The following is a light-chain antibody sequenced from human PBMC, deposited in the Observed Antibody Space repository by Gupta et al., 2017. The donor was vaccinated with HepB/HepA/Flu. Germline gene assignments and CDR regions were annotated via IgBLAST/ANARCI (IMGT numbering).Light chain of an antibody. CDR1: RTIGNY. Sequence: DIQVTQSPSSLSASVGDRVTITCRTSRTIGNYLAWYQQEPGKAPKLLIYAASTLQSGVPSRFSGSGSGTEFTLTISSLQPEDVATYYCQKYNSAPRTFGQGTKVAIK. V-gene: IGKV1-27*01. CDR3: QKYNSAPRT. CDR2: AAS. J-gene: IGKJ1*01.